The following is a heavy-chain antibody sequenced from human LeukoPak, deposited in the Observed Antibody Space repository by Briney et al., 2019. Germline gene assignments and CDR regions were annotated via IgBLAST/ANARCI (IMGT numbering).Heavy chain of an antibody. CDR2: ISSSSSYI. CDR3: ARPLTTVTTSVFDI. J-gene: IGHJ3*02. V-gene: IGHV3-21*01. CDR1: GFTFSSYS. Sequence: GGSLRLSCAASGFTFSSYSMNWVRQAPGKGLEWVSSISSSSSYIYYADSVKGRFTISRDNAKNSLYLQMYSLRAEDTAVYYCARPLTTVTTSVFDIWGQGTMVTVSS. D-gene: IGHD4-17*01.